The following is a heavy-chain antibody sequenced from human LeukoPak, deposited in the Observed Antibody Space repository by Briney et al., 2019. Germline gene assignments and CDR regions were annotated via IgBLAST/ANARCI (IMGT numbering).Heavy chain of an antibody. Sequence: PGGSLRLSCAASGFTFSSYAMHWVRQAPGKGLEWVAVISYDGSNKYYADSVKGRFTISRDNSKNTMYLQMNSLRAEDTAVYYWGGGRREGKNDYGGREPLVTVS. CDR1: GFTFSSYA. CDR2: ISYDGSNK. V-gene: IGHV3-30*04. CDR3: GGGRREGKNDY. D-gene: IGHD3-16*01. J-gene: IGHJ4*02.